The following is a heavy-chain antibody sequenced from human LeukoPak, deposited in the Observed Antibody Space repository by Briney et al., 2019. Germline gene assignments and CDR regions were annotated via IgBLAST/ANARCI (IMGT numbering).Heavy chain of an antibody. CDR1: GFTFNNHA. V-gene: IGHV3-23*01. D-gene: IGHD2-2*01. Sequence: AGGSLRLSCAASGFTFNNHAMTWVRQAPGKGLEWVSVITGSGDGRYYADSVKGRFTISRDNAKNTVYLEMNSLRVEDTAVYYCVRETEVVPSDMGVYYFYYMDVWGKGTTVTVSS. CDR2: ITGSGDGR. J-gene: IGHJ6*03. CDR3: VRETEVVPSDMGVYYFYYMDV.